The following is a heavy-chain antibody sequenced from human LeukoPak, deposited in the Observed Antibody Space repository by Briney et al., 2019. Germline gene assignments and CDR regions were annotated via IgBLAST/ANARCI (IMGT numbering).Heavy chain of an antibody. CDR2: IYTSGST. J-gene: IGHJ2*01. Sequence: PSETLSLTCTVSGGSLSSYYWSWIRQPAGKGLEWIGRIYTSGSTNYNPSLKSRVTMSVDTSKNQFSLKLSSVTAADTAVYYCARCSYSSGCYWYFDLWGRGTLVTVSS. V-gene: IGHV4-4*07. CDR3: ARCSYSSGCYWYFDL. CDR1: GGSLSSYY. D-gene: IGHD6-19*01.